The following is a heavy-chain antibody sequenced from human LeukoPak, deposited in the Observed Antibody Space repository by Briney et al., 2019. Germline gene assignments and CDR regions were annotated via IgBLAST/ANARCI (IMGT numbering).Heavy chain of an antibody. CDR2: ISYDGIDK. V-gene: IGHV3-30-3*01. D-gene: IGHD6-19*01. J-gene: IGHJ4*02. CDR3: AKVVGSGWDFDY. CDR1: GFTYSSYA. Sequence: PGGSLRLSSAASGFTYSSYAMHWVRQAPGKGLEWVAVISYDGIDKYYADSVKGRFTISRDNSKNTLYLQMNSLRAEDTAVYYCAKVVGSGWDFDYWGQGTLVTVSS.